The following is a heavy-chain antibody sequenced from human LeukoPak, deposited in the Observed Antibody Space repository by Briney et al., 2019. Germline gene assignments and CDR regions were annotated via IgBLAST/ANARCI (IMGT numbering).Heavy chain of an antibody. J-gene: IGHJ4*02. V-gene: IGHV4-39*01. CDR1: GVSISSSSYY. CDR2: IYYSGST. D-gene: IGHD3-22*01. Sequence: SETLSLTCTVSGVSISSSSYYWGWLRQPPGRGLEWIGSIYYSGSTFYNPSLKSRVTISVDTSKNQFSLKLSSVTAADTAIYYCMRQSSTYYPGFDYWGQGTVVTVSS. CDR3: MRQSSTYYPGFDY.